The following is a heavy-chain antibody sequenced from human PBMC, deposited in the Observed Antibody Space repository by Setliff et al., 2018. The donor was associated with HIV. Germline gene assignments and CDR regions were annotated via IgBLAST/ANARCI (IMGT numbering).Heavy chain of an antibody. CDR2: IYYGGTT. V-gene: IGHV4-39*01. J-gene: IGHJ5*02. CDR1: GGSIDSGSYY. Sequence: SETLSLTCTVSGGSIDSGSYYWSWIRQPAGKGLEWLGNIGNIYYGGTTYYNPSLKGRITISVFTSSQQLSLTLTSVTPADTAAYYCARLRAAGTVHYFDPWGQGTQVTVSS. D-gene: IGHD6-13*01. CDR3: ARLRAAGTVHYFDP.